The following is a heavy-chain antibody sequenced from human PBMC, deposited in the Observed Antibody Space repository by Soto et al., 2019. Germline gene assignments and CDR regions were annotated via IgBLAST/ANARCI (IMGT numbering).Heavy chain of an antibody. Sequence: EVQLVESGGDLVQPGGSLRLSCAASGFTFSNYWMSWVRQAPGKGLEWVANIKKDGCEKYSVGSVRGRFTISRDNAKNSLYLEMNSLRAEDTAVYYCARDAGYNSGWGSWGQGTLVTVSS. V-gene: IGHV3-7*04. CDR1: GFTFSNYW. CDR3: ARDAGYNSGWGS. J-gene: IGHJ4*02. D-gene: IGHD6-19*01. CDR2: IKKDGCEK.